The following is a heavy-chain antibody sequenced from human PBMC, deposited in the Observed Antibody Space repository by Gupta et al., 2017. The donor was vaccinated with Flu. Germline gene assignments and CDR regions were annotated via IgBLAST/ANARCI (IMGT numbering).Heavy chain of an antibody. D-gene: IGHD2-2*01. V-gene: IGHV3-7*01. CDR1: GFTFSNFW. CDR2: IKQDGSEK. CDR3: ARGHYCSSTNCYEWYFDL. J-gene: IGHJ2*01. Sequence: VQLVESGGGLVQPGGSLRLSCAASGFTFSNFWMSWVRQAPGRGLEWVANIKQDGSEKYYVDSVKGRFTISRDNAKNSLYLQMNSLRAEDTAVYYCARGHYCSSTNCYEWYFDLWGRGTLVTVSS.